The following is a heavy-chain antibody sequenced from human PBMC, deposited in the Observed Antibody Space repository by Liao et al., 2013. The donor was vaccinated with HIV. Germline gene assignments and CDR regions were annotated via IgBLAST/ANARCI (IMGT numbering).Heavy chain of an antibody. D-gene: IGHD5-18*01. J-gene: IGHJ3*02. Sequence: QVQLQESGPGLVRPSQTLSLTCTVSGGSISSGDHYWTWIRQPAGKGLEWIGRIYTSGTTNYNPSLKSRVTMSVDTSKKQFSLKLSSVTAADTAVYYCAREPPREYSYGYNDAFDIWGQGTMVTVSS. CDR2: IYTSGTT. V-gene: IGHV4-61*02. CDR1: GGSISSGDHY. CDR3: AREPPREYSYGYNDAFDI.